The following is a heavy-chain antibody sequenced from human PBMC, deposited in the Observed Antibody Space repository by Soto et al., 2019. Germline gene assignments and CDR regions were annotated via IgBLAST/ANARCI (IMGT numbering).Heavy chain of an antibody. J-gene: IGHJ4*02. Sequence: GGSLRLSCAASGFTFSDYYMSWIRQAPGKGLEWVSYISSSSSYTNYADSVKGRFTISRDNAKNSLYLQMNSLRAEDTAVYYCARVPTYYYDSSGPYYFDYWGQGTLVTVPS. CDR1: GFTFSDYY. V-gene: IGHV3-11*05. CDR3: ARVPTYYYDSSGPYYFDY. D-gene: IGHD3-22*01. CDR2: ISSSSSYT.